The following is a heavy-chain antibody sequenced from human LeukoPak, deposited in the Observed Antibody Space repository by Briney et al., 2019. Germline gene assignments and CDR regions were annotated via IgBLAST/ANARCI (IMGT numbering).Heavy chain of an antibody. CDR2: ISYDGSNK. CDR1: GFTFSSYS. Sequence: GGSLRLSCAASGFTFSSYSMNWVRQAPGKGLEWVAVISYDGSNKYYADSVKGRFTISRDNSKNTLYLQMNSLRAEDTAVYYCARDYCSGGSCPQTLDYWGQGTLVTVSS. D-gene: IGHD2-15*01. V-gene: IGHV3-30*03. CDR3: ARDYCSGGSCPQTLDY. J-gene: IGHJ4*02.